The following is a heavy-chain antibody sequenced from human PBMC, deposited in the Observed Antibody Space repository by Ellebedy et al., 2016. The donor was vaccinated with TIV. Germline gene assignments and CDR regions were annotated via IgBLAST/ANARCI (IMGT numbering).Heavy chain of an antibody. CDR2: IYYSGST. CDR3: ARGEVTLYYYGMDV. V-gene: IGHV4-59*01. Sequence: MPSETLSLTCTVSGGSISSYYWSWTRQPPGTGLEWIGYIYYSGSTNYNPSLKSRVTISVDTSKNQFSLKLSSVTAADTAVYYCARGEVTLYYYGMDVWGQGTTVTVSS. CDR1: GGSISSYY. J-gene: IGHJ6*02.